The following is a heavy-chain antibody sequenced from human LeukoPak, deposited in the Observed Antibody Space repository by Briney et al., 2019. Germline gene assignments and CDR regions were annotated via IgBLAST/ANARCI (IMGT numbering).Heavy chain of an antibody. J-gene: IGHJ4*02. Sequence: SETLSLTCAVSGGSISSGTYYWAWIRQPPGKGLEWIETISYSGSTYYNPSLKSRVTISVDKSKNQFSLRLSSVTAADTAVYCCARRAAYGSGSYFDFWGRGTLVTVSS. D-gene: IGHD3-10*01. V-gene: IGHV4-39*01. CDR3: ARRAAYGSGSYFDF. CDR1: GGSISSGTYY. CDR2: ISYSGST.